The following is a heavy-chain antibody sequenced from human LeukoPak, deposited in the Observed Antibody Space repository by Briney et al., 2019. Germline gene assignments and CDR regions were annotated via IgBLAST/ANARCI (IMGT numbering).Heavy chain of an antibody. Sequence: PGGSLRHSFSPSGYTFSSQPMSWGRQAPGKGLEWVSAISGSGGSTYYADSVKGRFTISRDNSKNTLYLQLNSLRAEDTAVYYCASAGYCSGGSCYGGYGGQGTLVTVSS. V-gene: IGHV3-23*01. CDR3: ASAGYCSGGSCYGGY. CDR2: ISGSGGST. CDR1: GYTFSSQP. D-gene: IGHD2-15*01. J-gene: IGHJ4*02.